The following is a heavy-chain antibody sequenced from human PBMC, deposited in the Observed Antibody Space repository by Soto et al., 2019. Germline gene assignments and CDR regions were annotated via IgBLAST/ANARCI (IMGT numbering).Heavy chain of an antibody. J-gene: IGHJ4*02. Sequence: EVQLVESGGGLLKAGGSLRLSCAASGFTFTKAYMHWVRQAPGKGLEWVGRIKSNSDGGTTDFAASVKGRFTISRDDSENTVYLQMNSLKTEETAVYYCTTGLAWYFDYWGQGTLVTVSS. V-gene: IGHV3-15*07. CDR2: IKSNSDGGTT. CDR3: TTGLAWYFDY. CDR1: GFTFTKAY.